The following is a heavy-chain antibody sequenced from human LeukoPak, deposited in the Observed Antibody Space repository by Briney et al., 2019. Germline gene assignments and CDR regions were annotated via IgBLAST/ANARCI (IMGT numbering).Heavy chain of an antibody. CDR2: ISFDGNNK. CDR3: AREVTASSGFYLDY. Sequence: PGGSLRLSCAASGFTFSNYGMHWVRQAPGKGLEWVAVISFDGNNKYYADSVKGRFTISRDNSKNTLYLQMSSLRAEDTAVYYCAREVTASSGFYLDYWGQGTLVTVSS. D-gene: IGHD3-22*01. CDR1: GFTFSNYG. J-gene: IGHJ4*02. V-gene: IGHV3-30*03.